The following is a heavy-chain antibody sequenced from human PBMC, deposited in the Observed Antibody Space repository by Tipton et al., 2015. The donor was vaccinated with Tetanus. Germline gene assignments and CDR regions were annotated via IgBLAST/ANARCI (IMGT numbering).Heavy chain of an antibody. CDR1: GFTFRNYW. V-gene: IGHV3-74*01. D-gene: IGHD5-18*01. J-gene: IGHJ4*02. CDR2: INGEASDT. Sequence: SLRLSCAASGFTFRNYWMHWVRQAPGKGLVWLSRINGEASDTGYADSVKGRLSIPRDNTKNMLYLQINSLRAEDTAVYYCARDASRYTYGSNYFDYWGQGTLVTVSS. CDR3: ARDASRYTYGSNYFDY.